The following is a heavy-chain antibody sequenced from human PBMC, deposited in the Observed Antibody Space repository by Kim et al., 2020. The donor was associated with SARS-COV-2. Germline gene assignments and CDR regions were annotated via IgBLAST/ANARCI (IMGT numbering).Heavy chain of an antibody. CDR2: IYYNGNT. D-gene: IGHD3-3*01. V-gene: IGHV4-61*01. CDR3: AGLTIFGVAPL. Sequence: SETLSLTCTVSGGSFSSGSYYWSWIRQPPGKELEWIGYIYYNGNTNYNPSLKSRVTISVDTSKNQFSLKLSSVTAADTAVYYCAGLTIFGVAPLWGQGTLVTVSS. J-gene: IGHJ4*02. CDR1: GGSFSSGSYY.